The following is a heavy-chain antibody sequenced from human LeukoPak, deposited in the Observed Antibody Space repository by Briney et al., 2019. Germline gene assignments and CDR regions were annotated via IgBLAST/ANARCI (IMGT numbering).Heavy chain of an antibody. CDR2: IDPNTGGT. V-gene: IGHV1-2*02. CDR3: ARPRAFSYGHMYYFDY. Sequence: ASVKVSCKASGYTFTDYYIHWVRQAPAQGRDGMGWIDPNTGGTNFAQKFQGRPTMTRDTSIPTHYIEPSGQTFDRTAVYYCARPRAFSYGHMYYFDYWGQGALVTVSS. J-gene: IGHJ4*02. D-gene: IGHD5-18*01. CDR1: GYTFTDYY.